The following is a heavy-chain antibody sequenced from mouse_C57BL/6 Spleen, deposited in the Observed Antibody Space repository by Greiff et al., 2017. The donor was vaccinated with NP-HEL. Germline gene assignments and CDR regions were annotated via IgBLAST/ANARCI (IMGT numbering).Heavy chain of an antibody. Sequence: QVQLQQPGAELVKPGASVKLSCKASGYTFTSYWMHWVKQRPGQGLEWIGMIHPNSGSTNYNEKFKSKATLTVDKSSSTAYRQLSSLTSEDSAVYYCARGGLRNGYYPLDYWGQGTTLTVSS. CDR1: GYTFTSYW. J-gene: IGHJ2*01. CDR2: IHPNSGST. CDR3: ARGGLRNGYYPLDY. V-gene: IGHV1-64*01. D-gene: IGHD2-3*01.